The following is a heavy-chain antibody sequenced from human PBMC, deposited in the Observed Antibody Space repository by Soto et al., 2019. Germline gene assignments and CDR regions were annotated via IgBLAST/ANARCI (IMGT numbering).Heavy chain of an antibody. D-gene: IGHD3-22*01. CDR3: ARGQEQYYYDSSGSFDY. CDR2: IIPIFGTA. CDR1: GGTFSSYA. Sequence: GASVKVSCKASGGTFSSYAISWVRQAPGQGLEWMGGIIPIFGTANYAQKFQGRVTITADESTSTAYMELSSLRSEDTAVYYCARGQEQYYYDSSGSFDYWGQGTMVTVSS. V-gene: IGHV1-69*13. J-gene: IGHJ4*02.